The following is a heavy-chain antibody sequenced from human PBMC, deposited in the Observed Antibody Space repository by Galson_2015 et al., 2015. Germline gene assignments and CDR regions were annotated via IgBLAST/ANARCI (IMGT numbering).Heavy chain of an antibody. J-gene: IGHJ6*02. Sequence: SLRLSCAASGFTFSSYAMIWVRQAPGKGLEWVSAISGSGGNTFYADSVKGRFTISRDNSKNTLHLQMNTLRAEDTAVYYCAKIVGVTESYYYGMDVWGQGTTVTVSS. CDR2: ISGSGGNT. CDR1: GFTFSSYA. V-gene: IGHV3-23*01. D-gene: IGHD2-21*02. CDR3: AKIVGVTESYYYGMDV.